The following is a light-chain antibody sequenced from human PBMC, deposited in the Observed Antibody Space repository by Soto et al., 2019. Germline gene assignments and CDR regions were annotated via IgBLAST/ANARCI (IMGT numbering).Light chain of an antibody. J-gene: IGLJ1*01. CDR1: ISNIGGNS. Sequence: QSLLTQAPSVSAAPGQKFTISCSGSISNIGGNSVSWYQQLPGTAPKLLIYDDNKRPSWIPDRFSGSKSGTSATLGITGFQTGDEADYYCGSWDSSLSAYVFGTGTKVTVL. V-gene: IGLV1-51*01. CDR3: GSWDSSLSAYV. CDR2: DDN.